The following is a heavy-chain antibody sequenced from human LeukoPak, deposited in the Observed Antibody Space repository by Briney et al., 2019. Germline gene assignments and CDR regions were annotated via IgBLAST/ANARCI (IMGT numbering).Heavy chain of an antibody. J-gene: IGHJ4*02. CDR1: GFTFSSYA. Sequence: GGSLRLSCSASGFTFSSYAMHWVRQAPGKGLEYVSAISGNGGRTYYADSVKGRFTISRDNSKNTLYLQMSSLRAEDTAVYYCVKDRSDILTGPGSNWGQGTLVTVSS. CDR3: VKDRSDILTGPGSN. CDR2: ISGNGGRT. V-gene: IGHV3-64D*06. D-gene: IGHD3-9*01.